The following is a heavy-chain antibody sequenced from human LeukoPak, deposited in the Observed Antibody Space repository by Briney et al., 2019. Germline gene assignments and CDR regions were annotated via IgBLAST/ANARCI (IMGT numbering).Heavy chain of an antibody. CDR3: AKDHESGYDLGYFDY. D-gene: IGHD5-12*01. J-gene: IGHJ4*02. CDR2: ISGSGGST. Sequence: HPGGSLRLSCAASGFTFSSYAMSWVRPAPGKGLEWVSAISGSGGSTYYADSVKGRFTISRDNSKNTLYLQMNSLRAEDTAVYYCAKDHESGYDLGYFDYWGQGTLVTVSS. CDR1: GFTFSSYA. V-gene: IGHV3-23*01.